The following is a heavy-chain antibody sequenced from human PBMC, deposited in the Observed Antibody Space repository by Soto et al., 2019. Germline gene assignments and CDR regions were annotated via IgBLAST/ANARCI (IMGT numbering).Heavy chain of an antibody. V-gene: IGHV3-11*01. CDR2: ISRSGSDI. CDR3: ATVGYCSSTSCQTRYYYYGMDV. D-gene: IGHD2-2*03. CDR1: GFTFSDYS. Sequence: QVQLVESGGGLVKPGGSLRLSCAASGFTFSDYSMNWVRQAPGKGLEWVSYISRSGSDIYYADSVKGRFTTSRDNAKNSLFLQMNSLRAEDTAVYYCATVGYCSSTSCQTRYYYYGMDVWGQGTTVTVSS. J-gene: IGHJ6*02.